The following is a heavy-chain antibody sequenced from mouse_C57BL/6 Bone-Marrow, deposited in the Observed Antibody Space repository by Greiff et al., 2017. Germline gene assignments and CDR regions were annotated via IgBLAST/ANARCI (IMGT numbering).Heavy chain of an antibody. V-gene: IGHV1-39*01. Sequence: VHVKQSGPELVKPGASVKISCKASGYSFTDYNMNWVKQSNGKSLEWIGVINPNYGTTSYNQKFKGKATLTVDQSSSTAYMQLNSLTSEDSAVYYCARWIDSSGLFYAMDYWGQGTSVTVSS. CDR3: ARWIDSSGLFYAMDY. J-gene: IGHJ4*01. CDR1: GYSFTDYN. D-gene: IGHD3-2*02. CDR2: INPNYGTT.